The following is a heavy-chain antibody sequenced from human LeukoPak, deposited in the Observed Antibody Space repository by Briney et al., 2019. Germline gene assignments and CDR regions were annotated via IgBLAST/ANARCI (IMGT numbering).Heavy chain of an antibody. J-gene: IGHJ4*02. CDR1: GFTFSTYA. D-gene: IGHD2-21*02. CDR2: ISGSGDST. CDR3: ARSLDVVVTAIYFDS. Sequence: GGSLRLSCAASGFTFSTYAMSWVRQAPGKGLEWVSAISGSGDSTHYADSVKGRFTISRDYAKNSLYLQMNSLRAEDTAVYYCARSLDVVVTAIYFDSWGQGTLVTVSS. V-gene: IGHV3-21*01.